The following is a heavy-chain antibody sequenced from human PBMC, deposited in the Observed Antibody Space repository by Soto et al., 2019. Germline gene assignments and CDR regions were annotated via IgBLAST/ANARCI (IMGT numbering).Heavy chain of an antibody. Sequence: PSETLSLTCTVSGGSISSGDYYWSWIRQPPGKGLEWIGYIYYSGSTYYNPSLKSRVTISVDTSKNQFSLKLSSVTAADTAVYYCARDRTRIAAGEYGMDVWGQGTTVTVSS. CDR1: GGSISSGDYY. CDR3: ARDRTRIAAGEYGMDV. CDR2: IYYSGST. V-gene: IGHV4-30-4*01. D-gene: IGHD6-13*01. J-gene: IGHJ6*02.